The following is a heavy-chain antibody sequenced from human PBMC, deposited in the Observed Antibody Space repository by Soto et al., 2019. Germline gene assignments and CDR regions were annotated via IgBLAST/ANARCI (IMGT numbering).Heavy chain of an antibody. J-gene: IGHJ4*02. CDR3: AGLRLYSSGWYYFDY. D-gene: IGHD6-19*01. Sequence: PGESLKISCKGSGYSFTSYWIGWVRQMPGKGLEWMGIIYPGDSDTKYSPSFQGQVTISADKSISTAYLQWSSLKASDTAMYFCAGLRLYSSGWYYFDYWGQGTLVTVSS. CDR2: IYPGDSDT. V-gene: IGHV5-51*01. CDR1: GYSFTSYW.